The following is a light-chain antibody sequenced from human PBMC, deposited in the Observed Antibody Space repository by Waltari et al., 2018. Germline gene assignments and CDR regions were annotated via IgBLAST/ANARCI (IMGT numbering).Light chain of an antibody. J-gene: IGKJ1*01. Sequence: EIVLTQSPGTLSLSLGERATLSCRASQSVRRFLAWYQQKPGQAPRLLIYDASSRATGIPDRFSGSGFGTDFSLTISRLEPEDFAVYYCQKYGSLPATFGQGTKVEIK. CDR1: QSVRRF. CDR2: DAS. V-gene: IGKV3-20*01. CDR3: QKYGSLPAT.